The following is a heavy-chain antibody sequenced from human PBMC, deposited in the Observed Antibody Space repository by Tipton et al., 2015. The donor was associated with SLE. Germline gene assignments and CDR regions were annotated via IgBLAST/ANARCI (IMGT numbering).Heavy chain of an antibody. Sequence: SLRLSCAASGFTFSSYWMSWVRQAPGKGLVWVSRISLDGSRTTYADFVKGRFTISRDNAKNTLYLQMHSLAAEDTGIYYCVRDAVNARAFDFWGRGTMVTVSS. CDR2: ISLDGSRT. D-gene: IGHD2-2*01. CDR1: GFTFSSYW. J-gene: IGHJ3*01. CDR3: VRDAVNARAFDF. V-gene: IGHV3-74*01.